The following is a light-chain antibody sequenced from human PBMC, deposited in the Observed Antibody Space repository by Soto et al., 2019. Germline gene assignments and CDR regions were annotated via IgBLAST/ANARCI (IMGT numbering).Light chain of an antibody. J-gene: IGLJ2*01. Sequence: QSALTQPASVSGSPGQSITISCTGTSSDVGSYNLVSWYQQHPTKAPKLLVFEGSKRPSGVSNRFSGSKSGNTASLTISGRQAVDEADYYCCSFAGSSTVVFGGGTKLTVL. CDR3: CSFAGSSTVV. CDR1: SSDVGSYNL. V-gene: IGLV2-23*01. CDR2: EGS.